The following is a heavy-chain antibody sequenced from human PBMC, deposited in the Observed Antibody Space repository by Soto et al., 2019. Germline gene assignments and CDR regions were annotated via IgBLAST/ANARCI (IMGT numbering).Heavy chain of an antibody. J-gene: IGHJ4*02. CDR3: ATDSSGWFDYFDY. Sequence: ETLSLTCTVSGGSISRSSYYWGWIRQPPGKGLEWIGSIYYSGSTYYNPSLKSRVTISVDTSKNQFSLKLSSVTAADTAVYYCATDSSGWFDYFDYWGQGTLVTVSS. V-gene: IGHV4-39*02. CDR2: IYYSGST. D-gene: IGHD6-19*01. CDR1: GGSISRSSYY.